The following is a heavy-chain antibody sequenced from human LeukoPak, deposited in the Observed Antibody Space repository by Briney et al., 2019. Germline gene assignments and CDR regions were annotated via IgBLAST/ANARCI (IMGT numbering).Heavy chain of an antibody. V-gene: IGHV3-74*01. CDR2: VNSDGTGT. D-gene: IGHD3-10*01. J-gene: IGHJ6*03. CDR1: GFTFSSYW. CDR3: AKGGFGEKDYYYMDV. Sequence: GGSLRLSCAASGFTFSSYWMHWVRQAPGKGLVWVSRVNSDGTGTTYADSVEGRFTISRDNAKNSLYLQMNSLRAEDTALYYCAKGGFGEKDYYYMDVWGKGTTVTVSS.